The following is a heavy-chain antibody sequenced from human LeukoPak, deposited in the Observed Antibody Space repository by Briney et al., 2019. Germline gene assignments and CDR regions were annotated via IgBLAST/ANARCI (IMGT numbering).Heavy chain of an antibody. CDR1: GYSFTSYW. Sequence: ESLKIPCKTSGYSFTSYWIAWVRQMPGKGLEWMGIIYPGDSDTRYSPSFQGQVPISPDKSLSTTYLQLSSLKDSDTAVYFCSRSPGGFTYGRMWFEPCGQGTLVSVS. CDR3: SRSPGGFTYGRMWFEP. CDR2: IYPGDSDT. D-gene: IGHD5-18*01. V-gene: IGHV5-51*01. J-gene: IGHJ5*02.